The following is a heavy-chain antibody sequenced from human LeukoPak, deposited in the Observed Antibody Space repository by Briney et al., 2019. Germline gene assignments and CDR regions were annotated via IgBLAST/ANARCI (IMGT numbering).Heavy chain of an antibody. CDR1: GWSFCGYY. V-gene: IGHV4-34*01. J-gene: IGHJ6*04. D-gene: IGHD3-16*02. CDR2: INHSGST. Sequence: KSSETLSLTCAVYGWSFCGYYWGWIRQAPGQGLEGIVEINHSGSTNSNPSLKSLVTISVDTSKNQFPLKLSSVTAADTAVYYGARGEARVWGSYHYRDYYYGMDVWGKGTTVTVSS. CDR3: ARGEARVWGSYHYRDYYYGMDV.